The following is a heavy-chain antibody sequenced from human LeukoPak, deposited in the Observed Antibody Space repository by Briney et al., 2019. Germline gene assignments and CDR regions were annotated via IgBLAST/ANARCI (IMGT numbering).Heavy chain of an antibody. CDR3: ARDDDGAARPIDY. V-gene: IGHV3-74*01. D-gene: IGHD6-6*01. CDR2: INSDGSST. CDR1: GFTFSSYW. Sequence: GGSLRLSCAASGFTFSSYWMHWVRQAPGKGLVWVSRINSDGSSTSCADSVKGRFTISRDNAKNTLYLQMNSLRAEDTAVYYCARDDDGAARPIDYWGQGTLVTVSS. J-gene: IGHJ4*02.